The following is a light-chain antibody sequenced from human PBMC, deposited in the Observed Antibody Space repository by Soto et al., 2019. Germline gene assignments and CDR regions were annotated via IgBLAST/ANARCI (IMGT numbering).Light chain of an antibody. CDR3: QQYNNWPRT. V-gene: IGKV3-15*01. Sequence: EIVMTQSPATLSVSPGERATLSCRASQSVSSSVAWYQQKPGQAPRLLIYDSSSRATGVPARFSGSESGADFTLTISSLQSEDFAVYYCQQYNNWPRTFGQGTKVDIK. J-gene: IGKJ1*01. CDR1: QSVSSS. CDR2: DSS.